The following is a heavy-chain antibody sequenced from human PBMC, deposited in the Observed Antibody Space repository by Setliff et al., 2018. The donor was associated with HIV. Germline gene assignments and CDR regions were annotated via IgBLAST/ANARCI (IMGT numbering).Heavy chain of an antibody. V-gene: IGHV5-51*01. Sequence: PGESLKISCKGSGYSFTSNWIGWVRQMPGKGLEWMGIIHPVDSDTRYSPSFQGQVTISVDTSKNQFSLRLTSVTAADTAVYFCARLRITMIMMLNYFDYWGQGTLVTVSS. CDR2: IHPVDSDT. CDR3: ARLRITMIMMLNYFDY. D-gene: IGHD3-22*01. J-gene: IGHJ4*02. CDR1: GYSFTSNW.